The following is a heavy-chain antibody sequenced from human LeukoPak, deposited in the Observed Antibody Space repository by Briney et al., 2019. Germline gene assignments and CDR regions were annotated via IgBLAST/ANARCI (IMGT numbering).Heavy chain of an antibody. CDR2: IWYDGSNK. CDR3: ARDLHSSGWYDAFDI. CDR1: GFTFSSYG. Sequence: PGGSLRLSCAASGFTFSSYGMHWVRQATGKGLEWVAVIWYDGSNKYYADSVKGRFTISRDNSKNTLYLQMNSLRAEDTAVYYCARDLHSSGWYDAFDIWGQGTMVTVSS. V-gene: IGHV3-33*01. D-gene: IGHD6-19*01. J-gene: IGHJ3*02.